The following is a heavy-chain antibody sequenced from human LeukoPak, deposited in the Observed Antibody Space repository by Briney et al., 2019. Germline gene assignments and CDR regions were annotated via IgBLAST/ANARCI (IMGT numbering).Heavy chain of an antibody. D-gene: IGHD3-22*01. V-gene: IGHV3-7*01. J-gene: IGHJ6*02. CDR2: IKQDGSEK. CDR3: AGSTRYYYDSSGYSHYGMDV. CDR1: GFTFSSYW. Sequence: GGSLRLSCAASGFTFSSYWMSWVRQAPGKGLEWVANIKQDGSEKYYVDSVKGRFTISRDNAKNSLYLQMNSLRAEDTAVYYCAGSTRYYYDSSGYSHYGMDVWGQGTTVTVSS.